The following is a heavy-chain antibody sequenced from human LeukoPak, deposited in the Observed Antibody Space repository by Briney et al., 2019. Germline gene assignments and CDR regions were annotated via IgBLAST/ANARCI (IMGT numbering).Heavy chain of an antibody. CDR3: AKDPYDVDYFDY. CDR2: ISYDGSNK. CDR1: GFTFSSYG. J-gene: IGHJ4*02. V-gene: IGHV3-30*18. Sequence: GGSLRLSCAASGFTFSSYGMHWVRQAPGKGLEWVAVISYDGSNKYYADSVKGRFTISRDNSKNTLYLQMNSLRAEDTAVYYCAKDPYDVDYFDYWGQGTLVTVSS. D-gene: IGHD1-1*01.